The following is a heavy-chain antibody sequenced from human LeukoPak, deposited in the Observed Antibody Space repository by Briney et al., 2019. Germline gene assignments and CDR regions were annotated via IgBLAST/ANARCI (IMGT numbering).Heavy chain of an antibody. V-gene: IGHV3-64D*09. J-gene: IGHJ4*02. CDR3: VKDVQGSYGESD. Sequence: GGSLRLSCSASGFTFSAFAMHWVRQAPGKGLEYVSAITYNGGDTYYADSVRGRFTISRDNSKNTLYLQMNSLRGDDTAVYYCVKDVQGSYGESDWGQGTLVTVSS. CDR1: GFTFSAFA. D-gene: IGHD4-17*01. CDR2: ITYNGGDT.